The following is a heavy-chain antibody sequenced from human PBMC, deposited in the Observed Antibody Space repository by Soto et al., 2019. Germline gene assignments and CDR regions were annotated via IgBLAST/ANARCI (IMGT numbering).Heavy chain of an antibody. Sequence: PGGYLRLSCAASGFTVSSNYMSWVRQAPGKGLEWVSVIYSGGSTYYADSVKGRFTISRHNSKNTLYLQMNSLRAEDTAVYYCARDWWRDYSGMDDWGQVTTVSVSS. V-gene: IGHV3-53*04. CDR2: IYSGGST. D-gene: IGHD2-8*02. CDR1: GFTVSSNY. CDR3: ARDWWRDYSGMDD. J-gene: IGHJ6*02.